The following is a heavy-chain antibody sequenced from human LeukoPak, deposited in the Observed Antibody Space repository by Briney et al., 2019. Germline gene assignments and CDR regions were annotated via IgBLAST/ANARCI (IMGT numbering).Heavy chain of an antibody. CDR3: ARAYPEYSSGWYVYWFDP. J-gene: IGHJ5*02. D-gene: IGHD6-19*01. CDR2: IYYSGST. CDR1: GGSISSYY. Sequence: SETLSLTCTVSGGSISSYYWSWIRQPPGKGLEWIGYIYYSGSTNYNPSLKSRVTISVDTSKNQFSLKLSSVTAADTAVYYCARAYPEYSSGWYVYWFDPWGQGTLVTVSS. V-gene: IGHV4-59*01.